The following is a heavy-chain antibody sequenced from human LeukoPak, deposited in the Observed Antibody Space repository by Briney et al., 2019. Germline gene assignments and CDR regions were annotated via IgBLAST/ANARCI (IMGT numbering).Heavy chain of an antibody. V-gene: IGHV4-34*01. CDR3: ARATVRATVSFLFDY. CDR2: INHSGST. CDR1: GVSFSGYY. J-gene: IGHJ4*02. D-gene: IGHD4-17*01. Sequence: PSETLSLTCAVYGVSFSGYYWSWIRQPPGKGLEWIGEINHSGSTNYNPSLKSRVTISVDTSKNQFSLKLSSVTAADTAVYYCARATVRATVSFLFDYWGQGTLVTVSS.